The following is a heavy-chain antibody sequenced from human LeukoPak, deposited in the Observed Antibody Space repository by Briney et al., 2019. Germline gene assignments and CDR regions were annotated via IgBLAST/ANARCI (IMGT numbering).Heavy chain of an antibody. D-gene: IGHD3-3*01. J-gene: IGHJ6*03. CDR1: GFTFSSYS. Sequence: GGSLRLSCAASGFTFSSYSMNGVRQAPGKGLEWVSSISSSSSYIYYADSVKGRFTISRDNAKNSLYLQMNSLRAEDTAVYYCARGGGYYDFWSGPQDYYYMDVWGKGTTVTVSS. CDR2: ISSSSSYI. CDR3: ARGGGYYDFWSGPQDYYYMDV. V-gene: IGHV3-21*01.